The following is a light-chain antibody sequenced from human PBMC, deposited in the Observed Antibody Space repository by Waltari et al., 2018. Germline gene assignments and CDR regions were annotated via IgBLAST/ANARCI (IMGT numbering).Light chain of an antibody. Sequence: DVQLTQSPSFLSASVGDRVTITCRASQGVGSYLAWYQQKPGEAPKLLIHAASTLQSGVPSRFIGSSSGTEFTLTVISLQPEDFGTYYCQQVNTYPLTFGGGTKVEI. J-gene: IGKJ4*01. CDR1: QGVGSY. V-gene: IGKV1-9*01. CDR2: AAS. CDR3: QQVNTYPLT.